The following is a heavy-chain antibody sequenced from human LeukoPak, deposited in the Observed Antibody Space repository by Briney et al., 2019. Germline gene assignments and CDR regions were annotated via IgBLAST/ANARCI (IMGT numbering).Heavy chain of an antibody. CDR1: GFTFSDYY. V-gene: IGHV3-23*01. J-gene: IGHJ5*02. CDR2: ISGSGGST. CDR3: AREGSGWSVNWFDP. Sequence: GGSLRLSCAASGFTFSDYYMSWVRQAPGKGLEWVSAISGSGGSTYYADSVKGRFTISRDNSKNSLYLQMNSLRAEDTAVYYCAREGSGWSVNWFDPWGQGTLVTVSS. D-gene: IGHD6-19*01.